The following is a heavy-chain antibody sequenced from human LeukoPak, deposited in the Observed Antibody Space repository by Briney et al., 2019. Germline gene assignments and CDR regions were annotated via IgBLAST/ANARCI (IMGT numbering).Heavy chain of an antibody. D-gene: IGHD3-22*01. V-gene: IGHV1-8*01. Sequence: ASVKVSCKASGYTFTSHDINWVRQATGRGLEWMGWMNPRSGNTGYAQKLQGRITMTRNTAINTAYMELSSLRTEDTAVYYCVTSICCYDPSGYYPFYYWGQGTLVTVSS. J-gene: IGHJ4*02. CDR2: MNPRSGNT. CDR1: GYTFTSHD. CDR3: VTSICCYDPSGYYPFYY.